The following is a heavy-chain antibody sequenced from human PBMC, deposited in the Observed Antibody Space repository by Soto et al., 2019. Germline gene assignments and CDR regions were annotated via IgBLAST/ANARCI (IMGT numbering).Heavy chain of an antibody. CDR2: VSGGSKTI. J-gene: IGHJ4*02. Sequence: VRLVESGGGLVQPGGSLRLSCAASGFSFKTYSMNWVRQAPGKGLEWVSYVSGGSKTINYADSVKGRFTISRDNAQNSLYLQMNSLRVEDTAIYYCARASQFGELLIHYWGQGTLVTISS. CDR3: ARASQFGELLIHY. D-gene: IGHD2-8*01. V-gene: IGHV3-48*04. CDR1: GFSFKTYS.